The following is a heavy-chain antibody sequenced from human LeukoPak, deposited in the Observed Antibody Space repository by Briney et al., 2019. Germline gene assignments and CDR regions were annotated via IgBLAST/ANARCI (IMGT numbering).Heavy chain of an antibody. D-gene: IGHD3-3*01. Sequence: SETLSLTCTVSGGSISTYYWSWIRQPAGKGLEWIGRIYSSGSTTYNPSLRGRVTMSVDPSKNTFSLELSSVTAADTAVYYCARDRPGVPRAFDIWGQGTMVTVSS. J-gene: IGHJ3*02. V-gene: IGHV4-4*07. CDR2: IYSSGST. CDR1: GGSISTYY. CDR3: ARDRPGVPRAFDI.